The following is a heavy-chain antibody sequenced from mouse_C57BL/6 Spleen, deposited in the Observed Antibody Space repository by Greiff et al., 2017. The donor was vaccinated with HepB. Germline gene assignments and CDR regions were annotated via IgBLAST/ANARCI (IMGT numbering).Heavy chain of an antibody. V-gene: IGHV1-39*01. D-gene: IGHD2-4*01. CDR3: ATSSTMITTRPFDY. Sequence: EVQLQQSGPELVKPGASVKISCKASGYSFTDYNMNWVKQSNGKSLEWIGVINPNYGTTSYNQKFKGKATLTVDQSSSTAYMQLNSLTSEDSAVYYCATSSTMITTRPFDYWGQGTTLTVSS. CDR1: GYSFTDYN. CDR2: INPNYGTT. J-gene: IGHJ2*01.